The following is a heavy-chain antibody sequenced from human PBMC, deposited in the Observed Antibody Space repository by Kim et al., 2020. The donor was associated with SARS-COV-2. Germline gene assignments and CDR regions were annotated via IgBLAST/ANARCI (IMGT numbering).Heavy chain of an antibody. Sequence: YADSVKGRFTISRANAKNSLYLQMNSLRAEDTAVYYCARGGGSYPGAFDIWGQGTMVTVSS. D-gene: IGHD1-26*01. CDR3: ARGGGSYPGAFDI. V-gene: IGHV3-11*06. J-gene: IGHJ3*02.